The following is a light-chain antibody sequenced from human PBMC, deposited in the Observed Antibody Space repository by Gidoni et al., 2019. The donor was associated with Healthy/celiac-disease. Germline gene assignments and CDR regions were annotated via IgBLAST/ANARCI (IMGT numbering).Light chain of an antibody. J-gene: IGLJ7*01. CDR3: GTWDSSLSAAV. CDR1: SSNIGNNY. CDR2: ENN. V-gene: IGLV1-51*02. Sequence: QSVLTQPPSVSASPGQKVTISCSGSSSNIGNNYLSWYQQLPGTAPKLLIYENNKRPSGIPDRFSGSKSGTSATLGITGLQTGDEDDYYCGTWDSSLSAAVFGGGTQLTVL.